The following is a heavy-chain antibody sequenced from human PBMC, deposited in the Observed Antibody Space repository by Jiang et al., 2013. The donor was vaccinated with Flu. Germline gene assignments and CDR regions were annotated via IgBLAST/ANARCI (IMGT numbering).Heavy chain of an antibody. CDR3: ARPDFGGGGHSIN. CDR2: IYPGDSDT. J-gene: IGHJ4*02. CDR1: GYTFTSYW. V-gene: IGHV5-51*01. D-gene: IGHD4-23*01. Sequence: GAEVKKPGDSLKISCTTSGYTFTSYWIGWVRQLPGKGLEWMGIIYPGDSDTRYSPSFLGQVTISASDDKSISTIYLQWTSLRASDTAMYYCARPDFGGGGHSINWGQGTLVTVSS.